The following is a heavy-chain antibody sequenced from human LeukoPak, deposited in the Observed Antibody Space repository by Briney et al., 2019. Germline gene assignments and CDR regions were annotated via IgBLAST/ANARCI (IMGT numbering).Heavy chain of an antibody. D-gene: IGHD3-22*01. CDR1: GGSISSGNYY. V-gene: IGHV4-31*03. J-gene: IGHJ4*02. CDR3: ARADYYGSSAYPY. CDR2: IYYSGTT. Sequence: TSETLSLTCTVSGGSISSGNYYWTWIRQHPGKGLEWIGYIYYSGTTFDNPSLKSRVTISIDTSKNQFSLKLTSVTAADTAVYYCARADYYGSSAYPYWGQGTPVTVSS.